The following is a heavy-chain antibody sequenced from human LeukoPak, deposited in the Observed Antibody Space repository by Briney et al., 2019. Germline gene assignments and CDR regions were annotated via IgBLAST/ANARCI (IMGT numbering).Heavy chain of an antibody. CDR1: GFTFSRYS. CDR2: ISISSSYI. CDR3: ASGARGWELNAFDI. Sequence: EGSLRLSCAASGFTFSRYSMNWVRQAPGKGLEWVSSISISSSYIYYADSVKGRFTMSRDNAKNSLYLQVNSLRAEDTAVYYCASGARGWELNAFDIWGQGTMVTVSS. J-gene: IGHJ3*02. V-gene: IGHV3-21*04. D-gene: IGHD1-26*01.